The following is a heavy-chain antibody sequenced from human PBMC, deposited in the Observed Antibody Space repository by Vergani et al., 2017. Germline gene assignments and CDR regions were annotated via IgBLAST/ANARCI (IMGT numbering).Heavy chain of an antibody. CDR3: ARDLRLLYNRFDP. CDR1: GFTFNQYG. J-gene: IGHJ5*02. D-gene: IGHD1-14*01. V-gene: IGHV3-33*01. Sequence: QVHLVESGGGVVQPGRSLRLSCAASGFTFNQYGMHWVRQAPGKGLEWVAVTWYDGNNKQYADSVKGRFTISRDNSKSTMYLQMNSLRDEDTGVYYCARDLRLLYNRFDPLGQGTLVTVSS. CDR2: TWYDGNNK.